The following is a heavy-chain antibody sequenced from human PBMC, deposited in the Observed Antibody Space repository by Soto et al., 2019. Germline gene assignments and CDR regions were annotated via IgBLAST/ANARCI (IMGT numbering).Heavy chain of an antibody. CDR2: IYYSGST. J-gene: IGHJ1*01. D-gene: IGHD3-22*01. CDR1: GGSISSGGYY. Sequence: SETLSLTCTVSGGSISSGGYYWSWIRQHPGKGLEWIGYIYYSGSTYYNPSLKRRVTISVDTSKNQFSLKLSSVTAADTAVYYCARVAGYYDSPLGYFQHWGQGTLVTVSS. V-gene: IGHV4-31*03. CDR3: ARVAGYYDSPLGYFQH.